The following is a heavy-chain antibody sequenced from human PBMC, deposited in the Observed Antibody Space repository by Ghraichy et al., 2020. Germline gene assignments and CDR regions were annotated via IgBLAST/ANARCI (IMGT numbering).Heavy chain of an antibody. CDR3: ARDNGYSYGLLWFDP. Sequence: VKVSCKASGGTFSSYAISWVRQAPGQGLEWMGGIIPIFGTANYAQKFQGRVTITADESTSTAYMELSSLRSEDTAVYYCARDNGYSYGLLWFDPWGQGTLVTVSS. CDR1: GGTFSSYA. D-gene: IGHD5-18*01. V-gene: IGHV1-69*13. CDR2: IIPIFGTA. J-gene: IGHJ5*02.